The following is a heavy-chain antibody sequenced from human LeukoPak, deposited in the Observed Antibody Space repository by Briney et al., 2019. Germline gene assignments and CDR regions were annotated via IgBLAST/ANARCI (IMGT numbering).Heavy chain of an antibody. Sequence: PGGSLRLSCAASGFTFSSYGMHWVRQAPGKGLEWVAFIRYDGSNKYYADSVKGRFTISRDNSKNTLYLQMNSLRAEDTAAYYCAKDAYYDSSGYYLGLDYWGQGTLVTVSS. D-gene: IGHD3-22*01. CDR1: GFTFSSYG. CDR3: AKDAYYDSSGYYLGLDY. V-gene: IGHV3-30*02. CDR2: IRYDGSNK. J-gene: IGHJ4*02.